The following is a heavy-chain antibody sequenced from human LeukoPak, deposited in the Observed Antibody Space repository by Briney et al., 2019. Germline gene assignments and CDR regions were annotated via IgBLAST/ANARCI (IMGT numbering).Heavy chain of an antibody. CDR1: GASISSGGYS. V-gene: IGHV4-31*03. CDR2: IYYTGST. J-gene: IGHJ4*02. Sequence: SETLSLTCTVSGASISSGGYSWSWVRPHPGKGLEWIGCIYYTGSTYYNPSLERRVTISVATSKNQFSLKVSSVTAADTAVYYCARHRYSSGWSDYDYWGQGILVTVSS. CDR3: ARHRYSSGWSDYDY. D-gene: IGHD6-19*01.